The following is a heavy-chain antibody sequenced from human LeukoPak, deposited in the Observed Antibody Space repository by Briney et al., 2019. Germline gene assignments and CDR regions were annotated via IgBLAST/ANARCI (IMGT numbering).Heavy chain of an antibody. D-gene: IGHD6-25*01. CDR1: GFTFSTYW. V-gene: IGHV3-74*01. CDR3: ARDSVAAAGDFDY. J-gene: IGHJ4*02. CDR2: INSDVSGT. Sequence: SGGSLRLSCAASGFTFSTYWMHWVRQTPGKGLVWVSRINSDVSGTLYAASVKGRFTVSRDNAKNTLYLQMNSLRAEDTGVYYCARDSVAAAGDFDYWGQGTLLTVSP.